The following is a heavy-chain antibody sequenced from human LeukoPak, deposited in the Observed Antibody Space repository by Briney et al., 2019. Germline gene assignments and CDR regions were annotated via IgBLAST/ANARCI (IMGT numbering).Heavy chain of an antibody. CDR2: ISYDGSNK. V-gene: IGHV3-30*03. CDR3: ARDRRAVAVYFDY. D-gene: IGHD6-19*01. J-gene: IGHJ4*02. CDR1: GFTFSSYG. Sequence: GGSLRLSCAASGFTFSSYGMHWVRQAPGKGLEWVAVISYDGSNKYYADSVRGRFTISRDNSKNTVYLEINNLRAEDTAVYYCARDRRAVAVYFDYWGQGTLVTVSS.